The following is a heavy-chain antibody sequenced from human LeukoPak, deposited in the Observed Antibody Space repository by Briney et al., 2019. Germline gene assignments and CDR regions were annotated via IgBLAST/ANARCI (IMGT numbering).Heavy chain of an antibody. CDR1: GFTFSDYY. V-gene: IGHV3-11*06. CDR2: ISSSSSYT. CDR3: ARDGAGLLWFGELLDY. D-gene: IGHD3-10*01. Sequence: GRSLRLSCAASGFTFSDYYMSWIRQAPGKGLEWVSYISSSSSYTNYADSVKGRFTISRDNAKNSLYLQMNSLRAEDTAVYYCARDGAGLLWFGELLDYWGQGTLVTVSS. J-gene: IGHJ4*02.